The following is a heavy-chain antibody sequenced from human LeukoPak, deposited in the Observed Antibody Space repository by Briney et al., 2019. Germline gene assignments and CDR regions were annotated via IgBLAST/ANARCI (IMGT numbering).Heavy chain of an antibody. Sequence: SETLSLTCTVSGGSISSSSYYWGWIRQPPGKGLEWIGSIYYSGSTYYNPSLKSRVTISVDTSKNQFSLKLSSVTAADTAVYYCRLGDSSWLRVYYFDYWGQGTLVTVSS. J-gene: IGHJ4*02. V-gene: IGHV4-39*07. D-gene: IGHD6-13*01. CDR3: RLGDSSWLRVYYFDY. CDR1: GGSISSSSYY. CDR2: IYYSGST.